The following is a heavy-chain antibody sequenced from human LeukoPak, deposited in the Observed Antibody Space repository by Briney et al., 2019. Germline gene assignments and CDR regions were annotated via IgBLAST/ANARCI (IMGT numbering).Heavy chain of an antibody. J-gene: IGHJ4*02. V-gene: IGHV4-34*01. CDR1: GGSISSYY. CDR3: ARGFLGIAARPIDY. Sequence: SETLSLTCTVSGGSISSYYWSWIRQPPGKGLEWIGEINHSGSTNYNPSLKSRLTISVDTSKNQFSLKLSSVTAADTAVYYCARGFLGIAARPIDYWGQGTLVTVSS. D-gene: IGHD6-6*01. CDR2: INHSGST.